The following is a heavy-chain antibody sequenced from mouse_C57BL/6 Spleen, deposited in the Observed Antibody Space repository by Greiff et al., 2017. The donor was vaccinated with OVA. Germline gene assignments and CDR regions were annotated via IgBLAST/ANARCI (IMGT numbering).Heavy chain of an antibody. CDR3: APIYYDYDKWFAY. V-gene: IGHV1-50*01. D-gene: IGHD2-4*01. CDR1: GYTFTSYW. Sequence: QVQLQQPGAELVKPGASVKLSCKASGYTFTSYWMQWVKQRPGQGLEWIGEIDPSDSYTNYNQKFKGKATLTVDTSSSTAYMQLSSLTSEDSAVYYCAPIYYDYDKWFAYWGQGTLVTVSA. J-gene: IGHJ3*01. CDR2: IDPSDSYT.